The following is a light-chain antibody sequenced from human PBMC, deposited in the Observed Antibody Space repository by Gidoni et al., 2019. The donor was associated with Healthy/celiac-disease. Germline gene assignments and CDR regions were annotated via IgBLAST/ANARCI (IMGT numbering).Light chain of an antibody. Sequence: QSALTQPPSGSGSLGQSITISCTGTSSDVGSYNFVSWYQQHPGKAPKLMIYEVSKRPSGVSNRFSCSKSGNTASLTISGLQAEDEADYYCCSYAGSSPVFGGGTKLTVL. J-gene: IGLJ2*01. CDR1: SSDVGSYNF. V-gene: IGLV2-23*02. CDR2: EVS. CDR3: CSYAGSSPV.